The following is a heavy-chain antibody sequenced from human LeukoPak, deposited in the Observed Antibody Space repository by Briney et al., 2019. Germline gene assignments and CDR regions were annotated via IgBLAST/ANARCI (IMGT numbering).Heavy chain of an antibody. J-gene: IGHJ4*02. Sequence: SGTLSLTCTVSGGSISNYYWSWIRQPPGKGLEWIGYIYYSGNTNYNPSLKSRVTISVDTSKNQFSLKLNSVTAADTAVYYCARVRYCSTNRCYDREFDNWGQGTPVTVSS. CDR3: ARVRYCSTNRCYDREFDN. V-gene: IGHV4-59*01. CDR2: IYYSGNT. D-gene: IGHD2-2*01. CDR1: GGSISNYY.